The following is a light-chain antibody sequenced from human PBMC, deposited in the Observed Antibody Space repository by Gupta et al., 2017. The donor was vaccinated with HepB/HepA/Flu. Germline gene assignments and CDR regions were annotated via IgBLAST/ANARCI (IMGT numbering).Light chain of an antibody. V-gene: IGKV3-11*01. CDR1: QSVNRY. CDR2: DAS. J-gene: IGKJ4*01. CDR3: QQRYTWPLT. Sequence: EIVLTQSPATLSLSPGERATLSCRASQSVNRYLAWYQQKPGQAPRLLIYDASNRSTGIPDRFGGSGSLSDFTLTISNVAPEDFAVSYCQQRYTWPLTFGGGTQVEIK.